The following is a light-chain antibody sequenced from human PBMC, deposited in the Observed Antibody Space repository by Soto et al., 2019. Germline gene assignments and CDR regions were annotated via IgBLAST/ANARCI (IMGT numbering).Light chain of an antibody. CDR3: SSYAGGTNVV. J-gene: IGLJ2*01. CDR1: SSDVGGYNY. V-gene: IGLV2-8*01. Sequence: QAVLTQPPSASGSPGQSVTISCTGTSSDVGGYNYVSWHQHHPGKAPKLMIYEVTKRPSGVPDRFSGSKSGNTASLTVSGLQAEDEADYYCSSYAGGTNVVFGGGTQLTVL. CDR2: EVT.